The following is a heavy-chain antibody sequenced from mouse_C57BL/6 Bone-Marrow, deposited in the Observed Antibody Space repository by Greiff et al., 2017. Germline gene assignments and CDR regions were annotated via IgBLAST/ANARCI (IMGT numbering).Heavy chain of an antibody. V-gene: IGHV6-3*01. CDR1: GFTFSNYW. J-gene: IGHJ1*03. CDR3: IKDGYSWYFDV. CDR2: IRLKSDNYAT. D-gene: IGHD2-3*01. Sequence: EVKLLESGGGLVQPGGSLTLSCVASGFTFSNYWMNWVRQSPEKGLEWVAQIRLKSDNYATHYAESVKGRFTISRDDSKSRVYLQMNNLRAEDTGIYYCIKDGYSWYFDVWGTGTTVTVSS.